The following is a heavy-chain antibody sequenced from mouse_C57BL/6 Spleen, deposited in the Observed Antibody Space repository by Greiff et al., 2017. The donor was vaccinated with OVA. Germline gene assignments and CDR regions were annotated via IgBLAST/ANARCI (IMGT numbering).Heavy chain of an antibody. J-gene: IGHJ2*01. Sequence: QVQLQQPGAELVRPGSSVKLSCKASGYTFTSYWMDWVKQRPGQGLEWIGNIYPSDSETHYNQKFKDKATLTVDKSSSTAYMQLSSLTSEDSAVYYCARLGDGSIYDYWGQGTTLTVSS. CDR1: GYTFTSYW. D-gene: IGHD1-1*01. CDR3: ARLGDGSIYDY. V-gene: IGHV1-61*01. CDR2: IYPSDSET.